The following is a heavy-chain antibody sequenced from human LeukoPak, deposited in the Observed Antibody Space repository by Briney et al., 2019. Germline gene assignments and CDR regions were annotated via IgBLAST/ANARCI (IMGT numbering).Heavy chain of an antibody. CDR2: ISSSSSTI. Sequence: RPGGSLRLSCAASGFTFDDYGMSWVRQAPGKGLEWVSYISSSSSTIYYADSVKGRFTISRDNAKNSLYLQMNSLRAEDTAVYYCARDLRTDYWGQGTLVTVSS. CDR3: ARDLRTDY. V-gene: IGHV3-48*04. J-gene: IGHJ4*02. CDR1: GFTFDDYG.